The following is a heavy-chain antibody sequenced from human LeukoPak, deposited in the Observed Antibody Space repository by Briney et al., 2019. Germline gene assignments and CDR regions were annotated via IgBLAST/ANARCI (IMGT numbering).Heavy chain of an antibody. J-gene: IGHJ4*02. CDR2: IKSKTDGGTT. CDR1: GFTFSDAW. D-gene: IGHD2-21*02. Sequence: GSLRLSCVASGFTFSDAWMSWVRQAPGKGLEWVGRIKSKTDGGTTDYAAPVKGRFTISRDDSKNTLYLQMNSLKTEDTAVYYCTTNCGGDCYIIDFDYWGQGTLVTVSS. CDR3: TTNCGGDCYIIDFDY. V-gene: IGHV3-15*01.